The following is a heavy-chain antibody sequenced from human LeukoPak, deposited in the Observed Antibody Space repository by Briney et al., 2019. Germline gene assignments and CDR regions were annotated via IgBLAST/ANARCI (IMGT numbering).Heavy chain of an antibody. CDR2: INTDGTGT. CDR1: GFTFSNYW. CDR3: ASTRRDGYNYWAY. Sequence: PGGSLRLSCAASGFTFSNYWMHWVRQTPGKGLVWVSRINTDGTGTSYADSVKGRFTISRDGAKNTLYLQMNSLRAEDTAVYYCASTRRDGYNYWAYWGQGTLVTVSS. D-gene: IGHD5-24*01. V-gene: IGHV3-74*01. J-gene: IGHJ4*02.